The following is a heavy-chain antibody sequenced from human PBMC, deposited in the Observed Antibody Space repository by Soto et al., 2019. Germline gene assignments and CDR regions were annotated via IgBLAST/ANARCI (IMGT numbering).Heavy chain of an antibody. D-gene: IGHD3-3*01. V-gene: IGHV1-69*13. J-gene: IGHJ4*02. CDR2: IIPIFGTA. CDR1: GGTFSSYA. CDR3: ARGKKGILGVFSRGGPLAY. Sequence: SVKVSCKASGGTFSSYAISWVRQAPGQGLEWMGGIIPIFGTANYAQKFQGRVTITADESTSTAYMELSSLRSEDTAVYYCARGKKGILGVFSRGGPLAYGGKGTRVPVP.